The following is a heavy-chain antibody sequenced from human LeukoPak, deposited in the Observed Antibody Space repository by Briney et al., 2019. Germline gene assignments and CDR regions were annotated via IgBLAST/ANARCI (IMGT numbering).Heavy chain of an antibody. Sequence: SETLSLTCTVSGGSISSNTSYRGWIRQPPGKGLEWIGSIYYSGSTYYNPSLKSRVTISVDTSKNQFYLKLSSVTAADTAVYYCGRNYHDGSGKFVWGQGTLVTVSS. D-gene: IGHD3-22*01. J-gene: IGHJ4*02. CDR3: GRNYHDGSGKFV. CDR2: IYYSGST. CDR1: GGSISSNTSY. V-gene: IGHV4-39*01.